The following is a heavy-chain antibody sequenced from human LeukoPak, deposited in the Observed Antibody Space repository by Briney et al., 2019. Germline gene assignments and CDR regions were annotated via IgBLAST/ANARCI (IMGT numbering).Heavy chain of an antibody. V-gene: IGHV4-59*01. CDR2: IYYSGST. J-gene: IGHJ6*03. D-gene: IGHD3-16*02. Sequence: KPSETLSLTCTVSGGSISSYYWSWIRQPPGKGLEWIGYIYYSGSTSYNPSLKSRVTISVDTSKNQFSLKLSSVTAADTAVYYCAGGFYDYVWGSYRRGSGYYYMDVWGKGTTVTVSS. CDR1: GGSISSYY. CDR3: AGGFYDYVWGSYRRGSGYYYMDV.